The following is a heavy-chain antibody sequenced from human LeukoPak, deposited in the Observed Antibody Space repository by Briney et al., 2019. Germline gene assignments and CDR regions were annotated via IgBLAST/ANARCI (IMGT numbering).Heavy chain of an antibody. V-gene: IGHV3-23*01. D-gene: IGHD3-22*01. J-gene: IGHJ3*02. CDR2: ISGSGGST. Sequence: QSGGSLRLSCAASGFTFSSYAMSWVRQAPGKGLEWVSAISGSGGSTYYADSVKGRFTISRDNSKNTLYLQMNNLRAEDSALYYCARGGRGSAAVVAPRSFDIWGQGTMVTVSS. CDR3: ARGGRGSAAVVAPRSFDI. CDR1: GFTFSSYA.